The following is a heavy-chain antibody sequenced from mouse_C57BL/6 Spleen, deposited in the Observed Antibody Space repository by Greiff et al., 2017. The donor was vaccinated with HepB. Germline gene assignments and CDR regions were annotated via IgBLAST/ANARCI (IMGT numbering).Heavy chain of an antibody. J-gene: IGHJ2*01. CDR3: ARDRWLLYYFDD. D-gene: IGHD2-3*01. Sequence: EVKLVESGGGLVKPGGSLKLSCAASGFTFSSYAMSWVRQTPEKRLEWVATISDGGSYTYYPDNVKGRFTISRDNAKNNLYLQMSHLKSEDTAMYYCARDRWLLYYFDDWGQGTTLTVAS. CDR2: ISDGGSYT. CDR1: GFTFSSYA. V-gene: IGHV5-4*01.